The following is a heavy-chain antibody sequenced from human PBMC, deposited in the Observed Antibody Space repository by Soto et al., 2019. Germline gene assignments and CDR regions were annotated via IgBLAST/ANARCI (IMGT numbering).Heavy chain of an antibody. D-gene: IGHD3-16*02. CDR2: IRAYNGNT. J-gene: IGHJ5*02. V-gene: IGHV1-18*01. Sequence: ASVKVSCKASGYTFTSYGISWVRQAPGQGLEWKGWIRAYNGNTNYAQKLQGRVTMTTDTSTSTAYMELRSLRSDDTAVYYCSRAHYDYIWGSYRTNWFDPWGQGTLVTVSS. CDR3: SRAHYDYIWGSYRTNWFDP. CDR1: GYTFTSYG.